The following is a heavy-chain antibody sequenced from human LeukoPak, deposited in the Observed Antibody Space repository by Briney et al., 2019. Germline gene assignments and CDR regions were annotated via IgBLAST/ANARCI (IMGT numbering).Heavy chain of an antibody. CDR1: GYTFTAYY. CDR2: INPNSGGT. Sequence: AASVKVSCKASGYTFTAYYMHWLRQAPGQGLEWMGWINPNSGGTKYAQKFQGRVTMTRDTSITTAYMELTSLEFDDTAVYYCARTRLTGDPYEAFDIWGQGTMVTVSS. D-gene: IGHD7-27*01. CDR3: ARTRLTGDPYEAFDI. V-gene: IGHV1-2*02. J-gene: IGHJ3*02.